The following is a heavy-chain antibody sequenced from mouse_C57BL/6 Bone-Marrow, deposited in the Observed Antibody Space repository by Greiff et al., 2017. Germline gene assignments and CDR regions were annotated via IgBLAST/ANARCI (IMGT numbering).Heavy chain of an antibody. J-gene: IGHJ2*01. CDR1: GFNIKDYY. D-gene: IGHD1-1*01. Sequence: EVQLQQSGAELVKPGASVKLSCTASGFNIKDYYIHWVKQRTEQGLEWIGRIDPEDGETKYAPKFQDKATITADTSSNTAYLQLSSLTSEDTAVYYSTGSLTYYGTNDWGQGTTLTVSS. V-gene: IGHV14-2*01. CDR3: TGSLTYYGTND. CDR2: IDPEDGET.